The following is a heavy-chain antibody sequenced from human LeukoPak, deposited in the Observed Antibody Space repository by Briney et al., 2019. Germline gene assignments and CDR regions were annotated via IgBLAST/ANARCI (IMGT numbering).Heavy chain of an antibody. Sequence: WIRQHPGKGLEWIGYIYYSGSTYYNPSLKSRVTISLDTSKNQVSLKLNSVTAADTAVYYRARGLESGYYGSGSFRPWGQGTLVTVSS. J-gene: IGHJ5*02. CDR3: ARGLESGYYGSGSFRP. D-gene: IGHD3-10*01. V-gene: IGHV4-31*02. CDR2: IYYSGST.